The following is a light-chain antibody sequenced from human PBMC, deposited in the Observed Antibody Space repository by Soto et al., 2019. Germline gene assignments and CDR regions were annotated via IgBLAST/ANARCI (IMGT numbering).Light chain of an antibody. V-gene: IGLV2-14*01. Sequence: QSVMTQPASVSGSPGQSITISCTGTSSDIGNYNYVSWYQQHPGKAPKLMISEVSNRPSGVSNRFSGSKSGNTASLTISGLQAEDEADYYCSSYTSTSSYVFGGATKVTVL. J-gene: IGLJ1*01. CDR2: EVS. CDR1: SSDIGNYNY. CDR3: SSYTSTSSYV.